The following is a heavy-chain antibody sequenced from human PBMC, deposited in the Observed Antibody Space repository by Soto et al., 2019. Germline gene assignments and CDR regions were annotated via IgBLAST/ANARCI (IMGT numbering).Heavy chain of an antibody. V-gene: IGHV1-24*01. D-gene: IGHD3-16*01. CDR2: FDPEDGET. CDR1: GYTLTELS. Sequence: ASVKVSCKVSGYTLTELSMHWVRQAPGKGLEWMGGFDPEDGETIYAQKFQGHVTISSDKSTNTAYLQWSSLRASDTAIYFCAANPRHDTDPLWPYWGQGTLVTVSS. CDR3: AANPRHDTDPLWPY. J-gene: IGHJ4*02.